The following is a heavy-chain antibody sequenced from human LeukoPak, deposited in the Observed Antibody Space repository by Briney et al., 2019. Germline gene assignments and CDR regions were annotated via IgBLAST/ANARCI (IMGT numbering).Heavy chain of an antibody. V-gene: IGHV3-64*01. CDR3: ARDRPGDV. Sequence: GGSLRLSCAASGFTFSSYEMHWVRQAPGKGLEYVSAISSNGDSTYYANFVRGRFIISRDNSKNTLYLQMGSLRPEDMAVYYCARDRPGDVWGEGTTVTVSS. CDR1: GFTFSSYE. J-gene: IGHJ6*04. CDR2: ISSNGDST.